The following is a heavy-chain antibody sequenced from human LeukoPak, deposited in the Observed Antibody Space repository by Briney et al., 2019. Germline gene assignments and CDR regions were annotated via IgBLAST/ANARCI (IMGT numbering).Heavy chain of an antibody. V-gene: IGHV3-30*04. D-gene: IGHD3-22*01. Sequence: GRSLRLSCAASGFTFSSYAMHWVRQAPGKGLEWVAVISYDGSNKYYAGSVKGRFTISRDNSKNTLYLQMNSLRAEDTAVYYCLNHYDSSGFYPYFDYWGQGTLVTVSS. J-gene: IGHJ4*02. CDR2: ISYDGSNK. CDR3: LNHYDSSGFYPYFDY. CDR1: GFTFSSYA.